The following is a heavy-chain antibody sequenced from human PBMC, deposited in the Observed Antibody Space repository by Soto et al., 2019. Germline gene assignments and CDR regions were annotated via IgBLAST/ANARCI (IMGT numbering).Heavy chain of an antibody. J-gene: IGHJ6*02. CDR3: ARDAWLQYYYYYYGMDV. V-gene: IGHV3-30-3*01. D-gene: IGHD5-18*01. CDR1: GFTFSSYA. CDR2: ISYDGSNK. Sequence: PGGSLRLSCAASGFTFSSYAMHWVRQAPGKGLEWVAVISYDGSNKYYADSVKGRFTISRDNSKNTLYLQMNSLRAEDTAVYYCARDAWLQYYYYYYGMDVWGQGTTVTVSS.